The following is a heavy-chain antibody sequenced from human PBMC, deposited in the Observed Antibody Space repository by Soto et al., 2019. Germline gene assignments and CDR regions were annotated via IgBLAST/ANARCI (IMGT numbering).Heavy chain of an antibody. D-gene: IGHD6-13*01. J-gene: IGHJ5*02. Sequence: PSETLSLTCAVSGGSISSGGYSWSWIRQPPGKGLEWIGYIYHSGSTYYNPSLKSRVTISVDRSKNQFSLKLSSVTAADTAGYYWPRFIAPAGPTPCEWFHPGAQETLVPVPP. CDR2: IYHSGST. CDR1: GGSISSGGYS. CDR3: PRFIAPAGPTPCEWFHP. V-gene: IGHV4-30-2*01.